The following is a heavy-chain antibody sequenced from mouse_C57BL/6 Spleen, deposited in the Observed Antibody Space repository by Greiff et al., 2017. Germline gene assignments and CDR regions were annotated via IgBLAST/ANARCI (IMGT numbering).Heavy chain of an antibody. V-gene: IGHV1-64*01. CDR1: GYTFTSYW. CDR2: IHPNSGST. D-gene: IGHD3-3*01. CDR3: ARSLPLGYYFDY. J-gene: IGHJ2*01. Sequence: QVQLQQPGAELVKPGASVKLSCKASGYTFTSYWMHWVKQRPGQGLEWIGMIHPNSGSTNYNEKFKSKATLTVDKSSSTAYMQLSSLTSEDSAVYYCARSLPLGYYFDYWGQGTTLTVSS.